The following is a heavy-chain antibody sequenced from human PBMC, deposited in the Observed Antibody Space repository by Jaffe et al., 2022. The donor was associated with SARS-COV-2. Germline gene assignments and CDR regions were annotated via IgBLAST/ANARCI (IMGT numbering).Heavy chain of an antibody. CDR2: IIPIFGTA. Sequence: QVQLVQSGAEVKKPGSSVKVSCKASGGTFSSYAISWVRQAPGQGLEWMGGIIPIFGTANYAQKFQGRVTITADESTSTAYMELSSLRSEDTAVYYCARDEYYYDSSGYSPALYYYGMDVWGQGTTVTVSS. D-gene: IGHD3-22*01. V-gene: IGHV1-69*01. CDR1: GGTFSSYA. CDR3: ARDEYYYDSSGYSPALYYYGMDV. J-gene: IGHJ6*02.